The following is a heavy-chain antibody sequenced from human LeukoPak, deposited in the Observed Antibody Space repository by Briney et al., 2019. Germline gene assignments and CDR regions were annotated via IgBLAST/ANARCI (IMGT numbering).Heavy chain of an antibody. CDR2: IKSKTDGGTT. CDR1: GFTFSNAW. D-gene: IGHD3-22*01. V-gene: IGHV3-15*01. J-gene: IGHJ4*02. CDR3: TTETSYYYDSSGYYASGQLGY. Sequence: TPGGSLRLSCAASGFTFSNAWMSWVRQAPGKGLEWAGRIKSKTDGGTTDYAAPVKGRFTISRDDSKNTLYLQMNSLKTEDTAVYYCTTETSYYYDSSGYYASGQLGYWGQGTLVTVSS.